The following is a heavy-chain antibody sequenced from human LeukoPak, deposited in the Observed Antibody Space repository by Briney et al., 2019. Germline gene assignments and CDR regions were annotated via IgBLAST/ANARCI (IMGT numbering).Heavy chain of an antibody. CDR1: GYSFTNYG. Sequence: GASLKVSCKASGYSFTNYGFTWVRQAPGQGLEWMGWINANNGNTNYAQRLQGRVTMTIDTSTNTAYMELRSLRSDDTAVYYCARAAPRDCTNGICWVDYWGQGTLVTLSS. J-gene: IGHJ4*02. CDR3: ARAAPRDCTNGICWVDY. D-gene: IGHD2-8*01. V-gene: IGHV1-18*01. CDR2: INANNGNT.